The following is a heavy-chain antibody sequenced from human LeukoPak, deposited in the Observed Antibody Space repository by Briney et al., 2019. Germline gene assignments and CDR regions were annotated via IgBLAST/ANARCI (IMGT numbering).Heavy chain of an antibody. D-gene: IGHD1-26*01. V-gene: IGHV3-21*01. CDR3: ARGVGATPAFFDY. Sequence: GGSLRLSCSASGFTFSSYTINWVRRAQGKGLEWVSSISSSSTYIYYADSMKGRITVSRDNAKNSLFLQMNSLRAEDAAVYYCARGVGATPAFFDYWGQGTLVTVSS. CDR1: GFTFSSYT. J-gene: IGHJ4*02. CDR2: ISSSSTYI.